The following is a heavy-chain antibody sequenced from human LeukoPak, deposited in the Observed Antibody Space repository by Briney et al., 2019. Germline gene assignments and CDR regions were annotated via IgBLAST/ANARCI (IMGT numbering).Heavy chain of an antibody. CDR2: IIPILGIA. J-gene: IGHJ4*02. CDR3: ARSGGPYYFDY. V-gene: IGHV1-69*04. Sequence: ASVKVSCKASGGTFSSYAISWVRQAPGQGLEWMGRIIPILGIANYAQKFQGRATITADKSTSTAYMELSSLRSEDTAVYYCARSGGPYYFDYWGQGTLVTVSS. D-gene: IGHD5-12*01. CDR1: GGTFSSYA.